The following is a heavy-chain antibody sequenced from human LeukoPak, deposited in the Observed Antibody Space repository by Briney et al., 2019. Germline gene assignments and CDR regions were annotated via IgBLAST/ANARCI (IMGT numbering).Heavy chain of an antibody. D-gene: IGHD4-23*01. CDR2: INPNSGGT. J-gene: IGHJ4*02. V-gene: IGHV1-2*02. Sequence: ASVKVSCKASGYTFTGYYIHWVRQTPGQGFEWMGWINPNSGGTNYPQKFHGRVTMTRDTSISTAYMELSRLRSDDTAVYYCARERLSPGKGFDYWGQGTLVTVSS. CDR3: ARERLSPGKGFDY. CDR1: GYTFTGYY.